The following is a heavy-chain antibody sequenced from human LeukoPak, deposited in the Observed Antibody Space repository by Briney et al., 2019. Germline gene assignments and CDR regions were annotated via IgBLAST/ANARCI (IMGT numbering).Heavy chain of an antibody. CDR2: ISAYNGNT. CDR1: GFTFNRYW. Sequence: TGGSLRLSCAASGFTFNRYWMSWVRQAPGKGLEWVGWISAYNGNTNYAQKLQGRVTMTTDTSTSTAYMELRSLRSDDTAVYYCARDVGEYCSSTNCYASNYWGQGTLVTVSS. J-gene: IGHJ4*02. D-gene: IGHD2-2*01. V-gene: IGHV1-18*01. CDR3: ARDVGEYCSSTNCYASNY.